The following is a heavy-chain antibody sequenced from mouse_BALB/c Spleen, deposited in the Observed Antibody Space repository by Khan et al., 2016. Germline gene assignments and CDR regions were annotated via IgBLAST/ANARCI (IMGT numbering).Heavy chain of an antibody. CDR2: ISYSGST. J-gene: IGHJ1*01. D-gene: IGHD4-1*01. Sequence: EVQLVESGPSLVKPSQTLSLTCSVTGDSITSGYWNWIRKFPGNKLEYMGYISYSGSTYYNPSPKSRISITRDTSKNQYYLLFNSDATEDTATYYCSRSNWDGYFDVWGAGTTVTVSS. CDR1: GDSITSGY. CDR3: SRSNWDGYFDV. V-gene: IGHV3-8*02.